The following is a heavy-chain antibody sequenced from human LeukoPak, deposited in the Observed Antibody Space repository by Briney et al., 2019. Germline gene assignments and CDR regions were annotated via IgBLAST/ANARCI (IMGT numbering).Heavy chain of an antibody. J-gene: IGHJ4*02. CDR3: ARDIPITR. CDR2: INPDSGAT. CDR1: GYTFTDYY. D-gene: IGHD3-10*01. Sequence: ASVKVSCKASGYTFTDYYIHWVRQAPGQGLEWMGWINPDSGATNYGQKLQGRVTLTRDTSISTAYMELRRLRSDDTGVYYCARDIPITRWGQGTMVTVSS. V-gene: IGHV1-2*02.